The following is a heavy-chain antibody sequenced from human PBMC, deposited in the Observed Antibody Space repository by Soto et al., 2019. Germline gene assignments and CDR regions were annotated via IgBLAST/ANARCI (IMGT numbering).Heavy chain of an antibody. D-gene: IGHD7-27*01. CDR2: INHSGST. CDR3: ARGWGYMGV. J-gene: IGHJ6*03. V-gene: IGHV4-34*01. Sequence: SETLSLTCAVYGGSFSGYYWSWIRQPPGKGLEWIGEINHSGSTNYNPSLKSRVTISVDTSKNQFSLKLSSVTAADTAVYYCARGWGYMGVWGKGTTVTVSS. CDR1: GGSFSGYY.